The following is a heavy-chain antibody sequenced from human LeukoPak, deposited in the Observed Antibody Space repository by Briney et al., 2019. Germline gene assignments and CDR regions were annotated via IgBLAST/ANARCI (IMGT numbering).Heavy chain of an antibody. CDR1: GFTFSSYG. CDR3: AKDHPPRREDSSGPNWFDP. D-gene: IGHD3-22*01. Sequence: GRSLRLSCAASGFTFSSYGTHWVRQAPGKGLEWVAVISYDGSNKYYADSVKGRFTISRDNSKNTLYLQMNSLRAEDTAVYYCAKDHPPRREDSSGPNWFDPWGQGTLVTVSS. J-gene: IGHJ5*02. CDR2: ISYDGSNK. V-gene: IGHV3-30*18.